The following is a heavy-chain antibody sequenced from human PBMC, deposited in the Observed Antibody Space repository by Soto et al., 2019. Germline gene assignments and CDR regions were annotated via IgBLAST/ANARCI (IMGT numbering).Heavy chain of an antibody. D-gene: IGHD3-3*01. CDR2: IVGTGGST. CDR3: AKGPTIFGVVTLGWDYYYGIDV. V-gene: IGHV3-23*01. Sequence: GGSLRLSCAASGFTFSIYGMSWVRQAPGKGLEWVSAIVGTGGSTYYADSVKGRFTISRDNSKHTLHLQMNSLRAEDTAVYYCAKGPTIFGVVTLGWDYYYGIDVWGQGTTVTVSS. J-gene: IGHJ6*02. CDR1: GFTFSIYG.